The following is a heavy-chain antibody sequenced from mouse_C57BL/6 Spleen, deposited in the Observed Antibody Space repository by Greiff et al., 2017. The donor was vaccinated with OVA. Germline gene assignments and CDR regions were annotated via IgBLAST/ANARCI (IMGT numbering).Heavy chain of an antibody. V-gene: IGHV1-81*01. CDR3: ARKTTVVAHWYFDV. D-gene: IGHD1-1*01. CDR2: IYPRSGNT. CDR1: GYTFTSYG. J-gene: IGHJ1*03. Sequence: QVQLQQSGAELARPGASVKLSCKASGYTFTSYGISWVKQRTGQGLEWIGEIYPRSGNTYYNETFKGKATLTADKSSSTAYMELRSLTSEDSAVYFCARKTTVVAHWYFDVWGTGTTVTVSS.